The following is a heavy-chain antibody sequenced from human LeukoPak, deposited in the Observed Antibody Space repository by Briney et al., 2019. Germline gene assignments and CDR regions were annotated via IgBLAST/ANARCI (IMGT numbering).Heavy chain of an antibody. CDR3: AGGDAYNSLHYYMDV. V-gene: IGHV4-59*01. CDR2: IYDIGST. CDR1: GGSIRSYS. Sequence: SETLSLTCAVSGGSIRSYSWSWIRQPPGKGLEWIGYIYDIGSTNYNPSFKSRVTISIDTSKNPFSLNLSSVTAADSAVYYCAGGDAYNSLHYYMDVWGKGTAVTISS. J-gene: IGHJ6*03. D-gene: IGHD5-24*01.